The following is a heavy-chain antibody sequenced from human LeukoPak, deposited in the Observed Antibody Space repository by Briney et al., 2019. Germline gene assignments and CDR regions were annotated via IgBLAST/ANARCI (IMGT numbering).Heavy chain of an antibody. CDR2: IYTSGST. Sequence: SETLTLTCTVSGGSISSGSYYWSWIRQPAGKGLEWIGRIYTSGSTNYNPSLKSRVTISVDTSKNQFSLKLSSVTAADTAVYYCARGRLLWFGELWNNWFDPWGQGTLVTVSS. CDR1: GGSISSGSYY. V-gene: IGHV4-61*02. J-gene: IGHJ5*02. D-gene: IGHD3-10*01. CDR3: ARGRLLWFGELWNNWFDP.